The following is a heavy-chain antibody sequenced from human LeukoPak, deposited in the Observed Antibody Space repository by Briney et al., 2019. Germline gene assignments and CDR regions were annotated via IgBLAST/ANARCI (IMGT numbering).Heavy chain of an antibody. CDR2: ITVNNGYT. J-gene: IGHJ4*02. CDR3: AKVHCISTNCNHIWTYFDY. CDR1: GYTFTSHG. Sequence: ASVTVSCKAAGYTFTSHGFIWLRQAPGQGLEWMGWITVNNGYTKYAQELQGRVTMTTDTSTSTAYMELRSLRSGDTAVYYCAKVHCISTNCNHIWTYFDYWGQGTLVTVSS. V-gene: IGHV1-18*01. D-gene: IGHD2-2*01.